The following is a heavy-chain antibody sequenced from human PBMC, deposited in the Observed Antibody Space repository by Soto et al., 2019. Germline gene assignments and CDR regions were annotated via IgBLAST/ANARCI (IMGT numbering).Heavy chain of an antibody. CDR1: GFTFSNAW. D-gene: IGHD3-3*01. V-gene: IGHV3-15*01. CDR3: TTLDYYDFWSGYRDDY. Sequence: LRLSCAASGFTFSNAWMSWVRQAPGKGLEWVGRIKSKTDGGTTDYAAPVKGRFTISRDDSKNTLYLQMNSLKTEDTAMYYCTTLDYYDFWSGYRDDYWGQGTLVTVSS. J-gene: IGHJ4*02. CDR2: IKSKTDGGTT.